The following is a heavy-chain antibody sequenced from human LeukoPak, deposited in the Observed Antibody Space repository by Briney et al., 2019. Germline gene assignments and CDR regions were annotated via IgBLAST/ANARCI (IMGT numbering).Heavy chain of an antibody. CDR3: ASWVTTYLS. V-gene: IGHV3-21*01. CDR1: ILHLSPYT. D-gene: IGHD4-17*01. J-gene: IGHJ4*02. Sequence: GGSLRLSYSACILHLSPYTMNWARQAPGKGLEWVASISSSSSYMYYGDLVKGRFTISRDNAKNTLYLQLDSLRAEDKATYDWASWVTTYLSWGQGTLVIASS. CDR2: ISSSSSYM.